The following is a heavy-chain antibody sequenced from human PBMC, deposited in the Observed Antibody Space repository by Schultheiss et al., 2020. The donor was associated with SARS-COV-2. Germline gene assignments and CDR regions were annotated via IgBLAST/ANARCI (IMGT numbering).Heavy chain of an antibody. CDR1: GYTFTGDY. CDR3: ARGRIAARRKHGAYYYYYYGMDV. V-gene: IGHV1-46*01. J-gene: IGHJ6*02. Sequence: ASVKVSCKASGYTFTGDYMHWVRQAPGQGLEWMGIINPNGGSTSYAQKFKGRVTMTTDTSTSTAYMELSSLRSEDTAVYYCARGRIAARRKHGAYYYYYYGMDVWGQGTTVTVSS. D-gene: IGHD6-6*01. CDR2: INPNGGST.